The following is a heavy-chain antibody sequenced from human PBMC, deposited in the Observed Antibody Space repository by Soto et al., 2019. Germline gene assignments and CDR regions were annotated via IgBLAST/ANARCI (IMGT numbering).Heavy chain of an antibody. CDR1: HEIFTTNW. J-gene: IGHJ4*02. V-gene: IGHV5-10-1*01. CDR3: GRDFGSGHADF. CDR2: IDPSDSYT. D-gene: IGHD1-26*01. Sequence: GESLKISCRAYHEIFTTNWITWVRQRPGKGPEWVGRIDPSDSYTTYNPSLKGHVVLSVDKSVKTAFLQWPSLRASDTGIYFCGRDFGSGHADFWGQGTSVTVSS.